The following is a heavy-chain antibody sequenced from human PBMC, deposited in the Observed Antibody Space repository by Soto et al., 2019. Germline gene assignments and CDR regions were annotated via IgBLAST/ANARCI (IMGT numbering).Heavy chain of an antibody. Sequence: ASVKVSCKASGYTFTGYYMHWVRQAPGQGLEWMGWINPNSGGTNYAQKFQGWVTMTRDTSISTAYMELSRLRSDDTAVYYCARSSDIVVVVAATARRYGMDVWGQGTTVTVSS. CDR2: INPNSGGT. D-gene: IGHD2-15*01. V-gene: IGHV1-2*04. CDR3: ARSSDIVVVVAATARRYGMDV. J-gene: IGHJ6*02. CDR1: GYTFTGYY.